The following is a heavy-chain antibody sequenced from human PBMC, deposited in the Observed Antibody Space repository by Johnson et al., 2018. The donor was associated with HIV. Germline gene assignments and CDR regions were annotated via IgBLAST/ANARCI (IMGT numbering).Heavy chain of an antibody. CDR1: GFTLSNYA. CDR2: ISSDGGST. J-gene: IGHJ3*02. CDR3: ARESGWVHDAFDI. Sequence: QVQLVESGGGLVQPGGSLRLSCATSGFTLSNYAMHWVRQAPGKGLAYVAGISSDGGSTYKYYADTLKGLFTISRDNSKNTLYLQLNSLRAEDTAVYSCARESGWVHDAFDIWGQGTMVTVSS. D-gene: IGHD3-22*01. V-gene: IGHV3-64*04.